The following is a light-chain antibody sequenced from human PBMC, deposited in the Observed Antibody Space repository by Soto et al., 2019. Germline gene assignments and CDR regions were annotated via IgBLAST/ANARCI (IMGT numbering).Light chain of an antibody. CDR2: DDY. V-gene: IGLV3-21*02. Sequence: SYELTQPPSVSVAPGQTVTITCGGDNIGDKSVHWYQQKPGQAPVLVVYDDYDRPSGIPERFSGSNSGNTATLTIRRVEAGDEAEYYCKVWDTSSDHYVFGTGTKVTVL. CDR1: NIGDKS. J-gene: IGLJ1*01. CDR3: KVWDTSSDHYV.